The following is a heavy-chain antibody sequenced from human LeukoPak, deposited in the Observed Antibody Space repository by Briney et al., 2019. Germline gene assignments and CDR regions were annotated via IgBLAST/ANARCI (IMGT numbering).Heavy chain of an antibody. CDR2: IYTSGST. CDR3: ARDTGTMVRGVIGSFDY. Sequence: PSETLSLTCAVYGGSFSGYYWSWIRQPAGKGLEWIGRIYTSGSTNYNPSLKSRVTISVDTSKNQFSLKLSSVTAADTAVYYCARDTGTMVRGVIGSFDYWGQGTLVTVSS. J-gene: IGHJ4*02. D-gene: IGHD3-10*01. CDR1: GGSFSGYY. V-gene: IGHV4-4*07.